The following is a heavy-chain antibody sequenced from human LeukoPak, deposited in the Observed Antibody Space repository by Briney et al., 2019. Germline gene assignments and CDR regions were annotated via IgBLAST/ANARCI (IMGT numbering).Heavy chain of an antibody. CDR1: GFTFSTYV. D-gene: IGHD3-16*01. V-gene: IGHV3-21*04. CDR2: ISGDSSYI. J-gene: IGHJ4*02. CDR3: ARSRRSSYNYPISDF. Sequence: RGSLRLSCAASGFTFSTYVMNWVRQAPGKGLEWVASISGDSSYIYYADSMKGRFNISRDNAKNSLYLQMNSLRVEDTAIYYCARSRRSSYNYPISDFWGQGTLVTVSS.